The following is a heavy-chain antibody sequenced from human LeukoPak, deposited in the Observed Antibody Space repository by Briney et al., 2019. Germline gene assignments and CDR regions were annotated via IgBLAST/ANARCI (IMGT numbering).Heavy chain of an antibody. V-gene: IGHV3-48*01. D-gene: IGHD2-15*01. CDR3: ARVAATPYQYYYMDV. J-gene: IGHJ6*03. Sequence: GGSLRLSCAASGFTFSSYNMNWVRQAPGKGLEWVSYISSSSRTMYDADSVKSRFTISRDNAKNSLFLQMSSLRAEDTAVYYCARVAATPYQYYYMDVWGKGTTVTVSS. CDR2: ISSSSRTM. CDR1: GFTFSSYN.